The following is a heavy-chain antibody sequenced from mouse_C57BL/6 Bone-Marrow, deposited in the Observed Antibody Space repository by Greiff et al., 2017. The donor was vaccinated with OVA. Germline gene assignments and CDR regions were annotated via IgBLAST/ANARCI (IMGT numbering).Heavy chain of an antibody. J-gene: IGHJ1*03. D-gene: IGHD1-1*01. CDR2: INPSTGGT. V-gene: IGHV1-42*01. Sequence: EVQRVESGPELVKPGASVKISCKASGYSFTGYYMNWVKQSPEKSLEWIGEINPSTGGTTYNQKFKAKATLTVDKSSSTAYMQLKSLTSEDSAVYYCARCYYGSSYVRYWYFDVWGTGTTVTVSS. CDR3: ARCYYGSSYVRYWYFDV. CDR1: GYSFTGYY.